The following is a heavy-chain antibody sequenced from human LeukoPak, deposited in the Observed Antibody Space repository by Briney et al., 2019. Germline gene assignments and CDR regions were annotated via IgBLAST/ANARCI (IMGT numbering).Heavy chain of an antibody. CDR2: INPNSGGK. V-gene: IGHV1-2*02. J-gene: IGHJ4*02. CDR1: GYTFTGYY. D-gene: IGHD3-10*01. CDR3: ARGAPPLLWFGELHV. Sequence: ASVNVSCQASGYTFTGYYMHWVGQAPGQGREGMGWINPNSGGKNYAQKFEGRVTMTRDTSISTAYMELSRLRSDDTAVYYCARGAPPLLWFGELHVWGQGTLVTVSS.